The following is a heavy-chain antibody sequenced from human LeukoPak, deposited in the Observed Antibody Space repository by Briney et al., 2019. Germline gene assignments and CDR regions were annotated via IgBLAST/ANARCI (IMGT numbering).Heavy chain of an antibody. D-gene: IGHD6-13*01. J-gene: IGHJ4*01. CDR2: ISQDGSEK. CDR1: GFTFTDYW. V-gene: IGHV3-7*01. Sequence: PGGSLRLSCEVSGFTFTDYWMNWVRQAPGKGAEWVAGISQDGSEKTYVDSVKGRFTISRDNTKNSLSLQINGLRAEDTAVYYCARDGTAAGLYFDLWGQGTLVTVSS. CDR3: ARDGTAAGLYFDL.